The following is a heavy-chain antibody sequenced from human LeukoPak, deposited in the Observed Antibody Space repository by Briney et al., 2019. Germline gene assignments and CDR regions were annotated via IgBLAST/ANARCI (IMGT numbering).Heavy chain of an antibody. J-gene: IGHJ5*02. CDR2: IYYSGST. D-gene: IGHD3-22*01. CDR1: GYSIRSGYY. V-gene: IGHV4-38-2*01. Sequence: SETLSLTCGVSGYSIRSGYYWGWIRQPPGKGLEWIGSIYYSGSTYYNPSLKSRVTISVDTSKNQFSLKLSSVTAADTAVYYCASSYYHDPPTWGQGTLVTVSS. CDR3: ASSYYHDPPT.